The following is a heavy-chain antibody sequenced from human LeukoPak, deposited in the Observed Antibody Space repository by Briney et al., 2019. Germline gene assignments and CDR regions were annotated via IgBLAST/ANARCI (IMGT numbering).Heavy chain of an antibody. Sequence: GGSLRLSCAASGFTFSSYGMHWVRQAPGKGLEWVAVISYDGSNKYYAESVKGRFTISRDNSKNTLYLQMNSLRAEDTAVYYCAKDLDYWGQGTLVTVSS. J-gene: IGHJ4*02. CDR3: AKDLDY. V-gene: IGHV3-30*18. CDR1: GFTFSSYG. CDR2: ISYDGSNK.